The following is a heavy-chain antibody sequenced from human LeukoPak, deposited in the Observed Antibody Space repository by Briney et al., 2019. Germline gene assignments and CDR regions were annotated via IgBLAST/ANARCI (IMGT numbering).Heavy chain of an antibody. CDR1: GFTFSSYA. CDR2: ISGSGGST. CDR3: AKVATVTTFLYYFDY. D-gene: IGHD4-17*01. Sequence: GGSLRLSCAASGFTFSSYAMSWVRQAPGKGLEGVSTISGSGGSTYYADSVKGRFTISRDNSKKTLYLQMNSLRAEDTAVYYCAKVATVTTFLYYFDYWGQGVLVTVSS. V-gene: IGHV3-23*01. J-gene: IGHJ4*02.